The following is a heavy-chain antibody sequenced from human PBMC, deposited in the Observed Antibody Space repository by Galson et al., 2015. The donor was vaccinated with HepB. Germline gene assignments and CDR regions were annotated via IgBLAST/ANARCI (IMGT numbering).Heavy chain of an antibody. CDR1: GYRFSTSW. CDR3: ARTSGFP. CDR2: IYPNDSDT. J-gene: IGHJ5*02. D-gene: IGHD5-12*01. Sequence: AEVKKPGESLQISCKASGYRFSTSWIGWVRQMPGRGLEWMAMIYPNDSDTRYNPSLEGHVIMSVDKSINTAYLQWRGLKPSDSGIYFCARTSGFPWGQGTQVTVSS. V-gene: IGHV5-51*03.